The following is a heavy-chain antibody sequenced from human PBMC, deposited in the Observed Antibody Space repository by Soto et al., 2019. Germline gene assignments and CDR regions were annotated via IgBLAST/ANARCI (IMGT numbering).Heavy chain of an antibody. D-gene: IGHD4-17*01. Sequence: VSVKVSCKASGYAFTSYGISWVRQAPGQGLEWMGWISAYNGNTNYAQKLQGRVTMTTDTSTSTAYMELRSLRSDDTAVYYCARDIAYGDYDYWGQGTLVTVSS. J-gene: IGHJ4*02. CDR1: GYAFTSYG. CDR2: ISAYNGNT. CDR3: ARDIAYGDYDY. V-gene: IGHV1-18*01.